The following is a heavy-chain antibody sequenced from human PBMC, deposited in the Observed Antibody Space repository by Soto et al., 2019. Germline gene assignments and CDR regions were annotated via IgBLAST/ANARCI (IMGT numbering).Heavy chain of an antibody. J-gene: IGHJ6*02. Sequence: ASVKVSCKVSGYTLTELSMHWVRQAPGKGLEWMGGFDPEDGETIYAQKFQGRVTMTEDTSTDTAYMELSSLRSEDTAVYYCATGEKGDPDRPFTEYYYYCMDVWGQGTTVTVSS. CDR1: GYTLTELS. V-gene: IGHV1-24*01. D-gene: IGHD3-22*01. CDR3: ATGEKGDPDRPFTEYYYYCMDV. CDR2: FDPEDGET.